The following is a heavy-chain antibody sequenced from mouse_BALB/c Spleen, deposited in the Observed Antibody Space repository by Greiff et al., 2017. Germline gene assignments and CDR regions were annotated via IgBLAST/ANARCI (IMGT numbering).Heavy chain of an antibody. CDR2: ISSGSSTI. D-gene: IGHD4-1*01. J-gene: IGHJ1*01. V-gene: IGHV5-17*02. Sequence: DVKLVESGGGLVQPGGSRKLSCAASGFTFSSFGMHWVRQAPEKGLEWVAYISSGSSTIYYADTVKGRFTISRDNPKNTLFLQMTSLRSEDTAMYYCARTGTVLWYFDVWGAGTTVTVSS. CDR3: ARTGTVLWYFDV. CDR1: GFTFSSFG.